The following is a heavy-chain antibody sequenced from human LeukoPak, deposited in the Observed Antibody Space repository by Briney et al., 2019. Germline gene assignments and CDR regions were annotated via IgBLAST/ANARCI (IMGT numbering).Heavy chain of an antibody. D-gene: IGHD6-13*01. CDR2: INHSGST. Sequence: SETLSLTCAVYGGSFSVYYWSWLRQPPGKGLEWIGEINHSGSTNYNPSLKSRVTISVDTSKNQFSLKLSSVTAADTAVYYCARDGVSSSWYYFDYWGQGTLVTVSS. V-gene: IGHV4-34*01. CDR1: GGSFSVYY. J-gene: IGHJ4*02. CDR3: ARDGVSSSWYYFDY.